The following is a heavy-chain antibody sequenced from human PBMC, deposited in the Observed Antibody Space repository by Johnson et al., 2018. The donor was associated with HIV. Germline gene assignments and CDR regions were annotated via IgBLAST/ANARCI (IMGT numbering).Heavy chain of an antibody. V-gene: IGHV3-7*05. D-gene: IGHD1-7*01. CDR2: IKQDGSDK. CDR1: GFTCSSYW. J-gene: IGHJ3*02. Sequence: VQLVESGGGLVQPGGSLRLSCAASGFTCSSYWMSWVRQAPGKGLEWVANIKQDGSDKYYVDSVKGRFTISRDNAKNSLYLQMTSLRAEDTAVYYCARYEGNYVAFDIWGQGTMVTVSS. CDR3: ARYEGNYVAFDI.